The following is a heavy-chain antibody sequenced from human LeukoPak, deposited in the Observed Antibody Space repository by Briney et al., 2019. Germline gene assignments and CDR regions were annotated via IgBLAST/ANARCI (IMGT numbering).Heavy chain of an antibody. CDR2: INPNSGGT. CDR1: GYTFTGYY. V-gene: IGHV1-2*02. J-gene: IGHJ6*02. CDR3: ARDKGPNPYTYGMDV. Sequence: GASVKVSCEASGYTFTGYYMHWVRQAPGQGLEWMGWINPNSGGTNYAQKFQGRVTMTRDTSISTAYMELSRLRSDDTAVYYCARDKGPNPYTYGMDVWGQGTTVTVSS. D-gene: IGHD2-2*02.